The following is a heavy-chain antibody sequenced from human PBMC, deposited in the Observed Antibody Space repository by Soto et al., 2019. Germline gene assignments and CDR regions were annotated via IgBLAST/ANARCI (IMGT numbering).Heavy chain of an antibody. V-gene: IGHV4-59*01. Sequence: QVQLQESGPGLVKPSETLSLTCTVSGGSISSYYWSWIRQPPGKGLEWIGYIYYSGSTNYNPSLKSRVTISVDTSKNQFSLKLRSVTAADTAVYYCARGFNAWGQGTLVTVSS. CDR3: ARGFNA. CDR2: IYYSGST. CDR1: GGSISSYY. J-gene: IGHJ5*02.